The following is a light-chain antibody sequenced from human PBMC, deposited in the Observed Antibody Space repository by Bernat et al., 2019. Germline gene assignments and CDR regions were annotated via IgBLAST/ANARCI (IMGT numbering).Light chain of an antibody. CDR1: SSNIGAGYD. V-gene: IGLV1-40*01. Sequence: QSVLTQPPSVSGAPGQRVTISCTGSSSNIGAGYDVHWYQQLPGTAPKLLIYGNSNRPSGVPDRFSGSKSGTSASLAITGLQAEDEADYYCQSYGSSLSCYVVFGGGTKLTVL. CDR2: GNS. J-gene: IGLJ2*01. CDR3: QSYGSSLSCYVV.